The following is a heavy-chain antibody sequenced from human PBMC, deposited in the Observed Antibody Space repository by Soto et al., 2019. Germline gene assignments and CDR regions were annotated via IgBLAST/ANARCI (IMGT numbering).Heavy chain of an antibody. CDR1: GYTFSSYE. CDR3: ARRAAAFDY. D-gene: IGHD6-25*01. Sequence: PGGSLRLSCAASGYTFSSYEMNWVRQAPGKGLEWVSYISSSGNTVYYADSVKGRFTISRDNAKNSLYLQMNSLRAEDTAVYYCARRAAAFDYWGQGTLVTVSS. CDR2: ISSSGNTV. J-gene: IGHJ4*02. V-gene: IGHV3-48*03.